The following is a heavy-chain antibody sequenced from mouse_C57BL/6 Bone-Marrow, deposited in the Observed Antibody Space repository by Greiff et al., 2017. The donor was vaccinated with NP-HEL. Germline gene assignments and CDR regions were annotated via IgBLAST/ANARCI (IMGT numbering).Heavy chain of an antibody. V-gene: IGHV1-81*01. J-gene: IGHJ4*01. Sequence: VKLMESGAELARPGASVKLSCKASGYTFTSYGISWVKQRTGQGLEWIGEIYPRSGNTYYNEKVKGKATLTADKSSSTAYMELRSLTSEDSAVYFCAKISSSTPYYYAMDYWGQGTSVTVSS. D-gene: IGHD1-1*01. CDR3: AKISSSTPYYYAMDY. CDR2: IYPRSGNT. CDR1: GYTFTSYG.